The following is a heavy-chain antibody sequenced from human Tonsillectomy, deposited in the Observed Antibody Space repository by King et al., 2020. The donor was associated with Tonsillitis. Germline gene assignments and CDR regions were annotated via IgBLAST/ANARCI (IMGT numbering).Heavy chain of an antibody. CDR2: IYYSGNT. CDR1: GGSISSDY. J-gene: IGHJ4*02. D-gene: IGHD1-26*01. CDR3: ARSELLGTTTFDY. V-gene: IGHV4-59*13. Sequence: VQLQESGPGLVKPSETLSLNCTVSGGSISSDYWSWIRLTPGRGLEWIGYIYYSGNTKYNPSLKSRVTISADSSKNQFSLKLSSVTAADTAVYYCARSELLGTTTFDYWGQGTLVTVSS.